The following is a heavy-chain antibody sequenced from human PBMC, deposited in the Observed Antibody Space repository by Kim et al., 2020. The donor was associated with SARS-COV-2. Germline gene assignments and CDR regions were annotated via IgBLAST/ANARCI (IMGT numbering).Heavy chain of an antibody. J-gene: IGHJ4*02. D-gene: IGHD3-3*01. CDR3: ARVSRFLDGMPAAGIMYYFDY. CDR2: IYHSGST. Sequence: SETLSLTCTVSGYSISSGYYWGWIRQPPGKGLEWIGSIYHSGSTYYNPSLKSRVTISVDTSKNQFSLKLSSVTAADTAVYYCARVSRFLDGMPAAGIMYYFDYWGQGTLVTVSS. V-gene: IGHV4-38-2*02. CDR1: GYSISSGYY.